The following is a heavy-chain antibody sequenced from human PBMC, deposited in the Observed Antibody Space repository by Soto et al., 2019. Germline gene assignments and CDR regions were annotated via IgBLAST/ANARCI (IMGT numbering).Heavy chain of an antibody. J-gene: IGHJ4*02. CDR2: IYYSGST. CDR1: GGSISSYY. V-gene: IGHV4-59*01. D-gene: IGHD3-22*01. CDR3: VRVSMIVVVPYFDS. Sequence: SETLSLTCTVSGGSISSYYWSWIRQPPGKGLEWIGYIYYSGSTNYNPSLKSRVTISVDTSKNQFSLKLSSMTAADTAAYYCVRVSMIVVVPYFDSWGQGTLVTVSS.